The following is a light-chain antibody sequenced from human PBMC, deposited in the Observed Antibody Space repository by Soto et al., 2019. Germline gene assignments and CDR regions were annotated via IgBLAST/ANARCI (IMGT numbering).Light chain of an antibody. J-gene: IGLJ2*01. CDR2: QDS. CDR1: NLGDKY. Sequence: SYELTQPPSVSVSPGQTASITCSGDNLGDKYASWYQQKPGQSPMVVIYQDSKRPSGIPERFSGSKSGNTATLTISGTQAMDEADYYCQAWHSSTAVFGGGTKLTVL. V-gene: IGLV3-1*01. CDR3: QAWHSSTAV.